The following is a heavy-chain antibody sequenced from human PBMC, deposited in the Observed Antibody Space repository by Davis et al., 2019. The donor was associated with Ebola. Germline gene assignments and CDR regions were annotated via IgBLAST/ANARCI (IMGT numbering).Heavy chain of an antibody. V-gene: IGHV3-21*04. Sequence: GGSLRLSCAASGFTFSSYSMNWVRQAPGKGLEWVSSISSSSSYIYYADSVKGRFTISRDNAKNSLYLQMNSLRAEDTALYYCAKAETRFLEWFIDYWGQGTLVTVSS. CDR1: GFTFSSYS. CDR3: AKAETRFLEWFIDY. CDR2: ISSSSSYI. J-gene: IGHJ4*02. D-gene: IGHD3-3*01.